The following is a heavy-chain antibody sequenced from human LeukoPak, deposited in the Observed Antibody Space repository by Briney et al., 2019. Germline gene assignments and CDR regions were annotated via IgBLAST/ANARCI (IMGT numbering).Heavy chain of an antibody. Sequence: SETLSLTCAVYGGSFSGYYWSWIRQPPGKGLEWIGEINHSGSTNYNPSLKSRVTISVDTSKNQFSLKLSSVTAADTAVYYCARGSRNIVVARSITPYDSSGSGPLGAFDIWGQGTVVTVSS. V-gene: IGHV4-34*01. J-gene: IGHJ3*02. CDR3: ARGSRNIVVARSITPYDSSGSGPLGAFDI. CDR1: GGSFSGYY. D-gene: IGHD3-22*01. CDR2: INHSGST.